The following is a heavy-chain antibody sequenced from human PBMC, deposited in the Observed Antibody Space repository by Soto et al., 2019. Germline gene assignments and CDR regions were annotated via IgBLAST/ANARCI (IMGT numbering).Heavy chain of an antibody. J-gene: IGHJ4*02. CDR2: ISGTGGTT. D-gene: IGHD4-17*01. CDR1: RFTFNSYA. CDR3: AKNSENYGDSKYDY. Sequence: EVQLLESGGGLVQPGGSLRLSCAASRFTFNSYAMSWVRQGPGKGLEWVSSISGTGGTTHYADSVKGRFTISRDNSKNTLYLQMNSLRAEDTAVYYCAKNSENYGDSKYDYWGQGTLVTVSS. V-gene: IGHV3-23*01.